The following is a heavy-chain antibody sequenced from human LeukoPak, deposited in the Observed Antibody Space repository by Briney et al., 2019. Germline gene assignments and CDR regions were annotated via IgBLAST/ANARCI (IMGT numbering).Heavy chain of an antibody. V-gene: IGHV4-34*01. CDR1: GGSFSGYY. CDR2: INHSGST. D-gene: IGHD6-13*01. CDR3: ARLIAAAGTRYFDY. Sequence: SETLSLTCAVYGGSFSGYYWSWIRQPPGKGLEWIGEINHSGSTNYNPSLKSRVTISVDTSKNQFSLKLSSVTAADTAVYYCARLIAAAGTRYFDYRGQGTLVTVSS. J-gene: IGHJ4*02.